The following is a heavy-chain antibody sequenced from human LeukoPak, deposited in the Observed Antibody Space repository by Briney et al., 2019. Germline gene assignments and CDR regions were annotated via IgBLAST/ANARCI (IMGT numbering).Heavy chain of an antibody. J-gene: IGHJ4*02. Sequence: SETLSLTCTVSGGSMNNYYWSWIRQPPGKGMEYSGSIDYRGSTKYNPSLESRVTISVDTAKNQFSLKLSSVTAADTAVYYCARRGYCTNGVCYTDYWGQGTLVTVSS. V-gene: IGHV4-59*08. CDR2: IDYRGST. CDR3: ARRGYCTNGVCYTDY. CDR1: GGSMNNYY. D-gene: IGHD2-8*01.